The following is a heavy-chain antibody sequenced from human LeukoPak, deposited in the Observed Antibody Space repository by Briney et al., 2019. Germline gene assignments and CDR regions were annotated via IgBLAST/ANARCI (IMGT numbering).Heavy chain of an antibody. V-gene: IGHV4-38-2*02. Sequence: PSETLSLTCTVSGDSISNGYYWGWIRQAPGKGLEWIGSIYHTGSTNYNPSLKSRVTISVDTSKNQFSLKLSSVPAADTAVYYCARGTAMSRFDPWGQGTLVTVSS. CDR3: ARGTAMSRFDP. CDR1: GDSISNGYY. D-gene: IGHD5-18*01. CDR2: IYHTGST. J-gene: IGHJ5*02.